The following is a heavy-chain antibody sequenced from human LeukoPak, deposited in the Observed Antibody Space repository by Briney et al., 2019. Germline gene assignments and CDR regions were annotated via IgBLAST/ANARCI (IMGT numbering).Heavy chain of an antibody. Sequence: PGGSLRLSCAASGFTVSSNYMSWVRQAPGKGLEWVSAIGGSGGSTYYADSVKGRFTISRDNSKNTLYLQMNSLRAEDTAVYYCAKVKNYYDILTGYLYYFDYWGQGTLVTVSS. CDR3: AKVKNYYDILTGYLYYFDY. J-gene: IGHJ4*02. CDR2: IGGSGGST. V-gene: IGHV3-23*01. D-gene: IGHD3-9*01. CDR1: GFTVSSNY.